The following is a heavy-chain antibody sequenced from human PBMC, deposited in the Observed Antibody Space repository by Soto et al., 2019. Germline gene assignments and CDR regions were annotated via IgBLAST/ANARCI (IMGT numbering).Heavy chain of an antibody. J-gene: IGHJ6*02. Sequence: GESLKISCKGSGYSFTSYWIGWVRQMPGKGLEWMGIIYPGDSDTRYSPSFQGQDTISADKSISTAYLQWSSLKASDTAMYYCARHSRYDILTGSYYYGMGVWGQGTTVTVSS. CDR3: ARHSRYDILTGSYYYGMGV. D-gene: IGHD3-9*01. CDR2: IYPGDSDT. V-gene: IGHV5-51*01. CDR1: GYSFTSYW.